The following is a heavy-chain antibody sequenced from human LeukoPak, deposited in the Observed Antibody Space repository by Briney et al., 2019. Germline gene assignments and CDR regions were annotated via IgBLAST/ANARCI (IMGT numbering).Heavy chain of an antibody. D-gene: IGHD3-10*01. CDR3: ARDSCLIKTCLDY. CDR2: IQSGGSQE. CDR1: GFIFSHFG. Sequence: QPGGSLRLSCATSGFIFSHFGMHWVRQAPGKGLEWVGAIQSGGSQEYFAASVKGRSTISRDKSKSTMYLQIDTLRAEDTAVYYCARDSCLIKTCLDYWGQGTLVTVSS. J-gene: IGHJ4*02. V-gene: IGHV3-33*01.